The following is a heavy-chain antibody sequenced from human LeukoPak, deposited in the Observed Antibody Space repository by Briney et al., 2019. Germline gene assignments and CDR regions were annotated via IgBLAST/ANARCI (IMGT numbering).Heavy chain of an antibody. V-gene: IGHV1-8*01. CDR3: ARDRNHYDSSLGYYFYYMDV. J-gene: IGHJ6*03. CDR2: MNPNSGNT. Sequence: ASVKVSCKASGYTFTSYDINWVRQATGQGLEWMGWMNPNSGNTGYAQKFQGRVTMTRNTSISTAYMELSSLRSEDTAVYYCARDRNHYDSSLGYYFYYMDVWGKGTTVTISS. CDR1: GYTFTSYD. D-gene: IGHD3-22*01.